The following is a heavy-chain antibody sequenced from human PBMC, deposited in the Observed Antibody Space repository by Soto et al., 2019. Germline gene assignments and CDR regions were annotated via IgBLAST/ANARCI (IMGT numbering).Heavy chain of an antibody. CDR1: GGTFSSYA. D-gene: IGHD6-19*01. CDR3: ASLRRRSIAVAGTQIDY. CDR2: IIPIFGTA. V-gene: IGHV1-69*13. J-gene: IGHJ4*02. Sequence: ASVKVSCKASGGTFSSYAISWVRQAPGQGLEWMGGIIPIFGTANYAQKFQGRVTITADESTSTAYMELSSLRSEDTAMYYCASLRRRSIAVAGTQIDYWGQGTLVTVSS.